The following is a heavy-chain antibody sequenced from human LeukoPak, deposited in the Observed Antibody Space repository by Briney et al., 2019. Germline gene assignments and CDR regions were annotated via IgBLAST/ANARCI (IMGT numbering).Heavy chain of an antibody. Sequence: GGSLRLSCAASAFSFSSYWGSWVRQAPGKGREWGANIMQDGSGKYYVDSVKGRFTISRDNAKNSLYLQMNDLRAEDTAIYYCATDSFSFGDLNPGPWGQGTLVTVTS. CDR1: AFSFSSYW. CDR3: ATDSFSFGDLNPGP. V-gene: IGHV3-7*01. CDR2: IMQDGSGK. J-gene: IGHJ5*02. D-gene: IGHD3-16*01.